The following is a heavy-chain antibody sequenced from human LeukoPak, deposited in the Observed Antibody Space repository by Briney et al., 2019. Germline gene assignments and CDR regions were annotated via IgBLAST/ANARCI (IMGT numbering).Heavy chain of an antibody. CDR2: ISSSGSTT. V-gene: IGHV3-48*03. Sequence: GGSLRLSCAASGFTFSSYEMNWVRQAPGKGLEWVSYISSSGSTTYYADSVKGRFTISRDNAKNSLYLQMNSLRAEDTAVYYCARDRETVAARSDFDYWGQGTLVTVSS. D-gene: IGHD6-6*01. CDR1: GFTFSSYE. J-gene: IGHJ4*02. CDR3: ARDRETVAARSDFDY.